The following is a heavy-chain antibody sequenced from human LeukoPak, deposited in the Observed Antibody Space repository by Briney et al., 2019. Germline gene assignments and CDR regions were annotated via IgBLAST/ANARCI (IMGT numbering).Heavy chain of an antibody. D-gene: IGHD6-19*01. J-gene: IGHJ4*02. CDR1: GGSFSGYY. CDR2: INHSGST. Sequence: PSETLSLTCAVYGGSFSGYYWSWIRQPPGKGLEWIGEINHSGSTNYNPSLKSRVTISVDTSKIQFSLKLSSVTAADTAVYYCARRKAVAGYTFDYWGQGTLVTVSS. V-gene: IGHV4-34*01. CDR3: ARRKAVAGYTFDY.